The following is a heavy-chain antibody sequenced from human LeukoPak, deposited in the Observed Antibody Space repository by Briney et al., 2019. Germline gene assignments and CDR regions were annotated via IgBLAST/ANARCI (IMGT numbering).Heavy chain of an antibody. J-gene: IGHJ4*02. V-gene: IGHV1-2*02. CDR1: GYTFTDYY. CDR3: ARGSTLRGDSPSFLNE. D-gene: IGHD3-10*01. CDR2: INPNSGGT. Sequence: GASVTVTCTASGYTFTDYYMHWVRQAPGKGLEWMGWINPNSGGTNYAQKFQGRVTINREPSIRTAYMEMSRPTEDDAAGYYCARGSTLRGDSPSFLNEWGQGTLVTVS.